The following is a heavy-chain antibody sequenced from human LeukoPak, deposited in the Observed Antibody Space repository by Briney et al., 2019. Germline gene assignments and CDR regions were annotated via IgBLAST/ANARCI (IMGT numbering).Heavy chain of an antibody. J-gene: IGHJ3*02. V-gene: IGHV4-4*07. CDR1: GGSISSYY. CDR2: IYTSGST. CDR3: ARAGIVGATAAFDI. Sequence: PSETLSLTCTVSGGSISSYYWSWIRQPAGKGLEWIGRIYTSGSTNYNLSLKSRVTMSVDTSKNQFSLKLSSVTAADTAVYYCARAGIVGATAAFDIWGQGTMVTVSS. D-gene: IGHD1-26*01.